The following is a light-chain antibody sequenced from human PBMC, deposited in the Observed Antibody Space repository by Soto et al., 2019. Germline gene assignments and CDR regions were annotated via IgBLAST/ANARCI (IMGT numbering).Light chain of an antibody. CDR3: LQHNSYPWT. CDR2: ATS. V-gene: IGKV1-17*01. CDR1: QNVNRF. J-gene: IGKJ1*01. Sequence: DIQMTQSPSSLSASVGDSVTITCRASQNVNRFLHWYQQRPGKAPKLLIYATSSLQSGVPSRFSGSGSGTEFTLTISSLQPEDFATYYCLQHNSYPWTFGQGTKVEIK.